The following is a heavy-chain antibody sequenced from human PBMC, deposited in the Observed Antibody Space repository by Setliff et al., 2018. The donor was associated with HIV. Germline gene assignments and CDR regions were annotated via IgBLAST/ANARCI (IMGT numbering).Heavy chain of an antibody. CDR3: ARGKTWLRFLDY. V-gene: IGHV1-18*03. D-gene: IGHD5-12*01. CDR2: INTHSGYT. CDR1: GYTFNNYG. Sequence: ASVKVSCKASGYTFNNYGISWVRQAPGRGLEWMGWINTHSGYTNYAQNVQGRVTVTMDTSTSTAYMELRSLKSDDMAVYYCARGKTWLRFLDYWGQGTLVTVSS. J-gene: IGHJ4*02.